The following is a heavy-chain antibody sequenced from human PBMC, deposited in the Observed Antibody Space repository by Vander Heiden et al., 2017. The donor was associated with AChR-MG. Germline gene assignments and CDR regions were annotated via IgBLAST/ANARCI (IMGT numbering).Heavy chain of an antibody. CDR3: ARDPGGSYDY. Sequence: EVQLLESGGDLIQPGGSLRLACAASGFTFTNYAMSWVRQAPGKGLEWVSTISGSGGSTYYADSVKGRFTISRDNSRNTLHLQMNTLRAEDTALYYCARDPGGSYDYWGQGTLVTVSS. J-gene: IGHJ4*02. CDR1: GFTFTNYA. CDR2: ISGSGGST. V-gene: IGHV3-23*01. D-gene: IGHD1-26*01.